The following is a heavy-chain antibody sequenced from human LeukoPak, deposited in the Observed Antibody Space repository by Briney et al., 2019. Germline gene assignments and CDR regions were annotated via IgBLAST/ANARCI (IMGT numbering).Heavy chain of an antibody. CDR1: GYTFTSSG. V-gene: IGHV1-18*01. Sequence: ASVKVSCKASGYTFTSSGISWVRQAPGQGLEWMGWISAYNGNTNYAQKVQGRVTMTTDTSTSTAYMELRSLRSDDTAVYYCARYDYYDSSASTYYYYYIDVWGKGTTVTVSS. CDR3: ARYDYYDSSASTYYYYYIDV. CDR2: ISAYNGNT. D-gene: IGHD3-22*01. J-gene: IGHJ6*03.